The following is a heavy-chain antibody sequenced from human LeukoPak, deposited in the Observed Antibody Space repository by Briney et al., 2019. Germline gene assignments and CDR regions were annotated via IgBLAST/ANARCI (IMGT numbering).Heavy chain of an antibody. CDR3: ARGVYDSSGHYLHQLDY. CDR2: IYYSGST. J-gene: IGHJ4*02. D-gene: IGHD3-22*01. CDR1: GGSIISSTYY. V-gene: IGHV4-61*01. Sequence: PSETLSLTCTVSGGSIISSTYYWTWIRQPPGKGLEWVGYIYYSGSTDYNPSLKGRVTISVDTYKNQLSLRLSSVTAADTAVYYCARGVYDSSGHYLHQLDYWGQGTQVTVSS.